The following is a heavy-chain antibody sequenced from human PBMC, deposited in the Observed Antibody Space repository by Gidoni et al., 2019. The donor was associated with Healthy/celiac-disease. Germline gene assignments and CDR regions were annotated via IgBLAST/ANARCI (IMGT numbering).Heavy chain of an antibody. V-gene: IGHV3-21*01. CDR1: GFTFSSYS. CDR3: ARDSIAAAGTGGFDY. Sequence: EVQLVESGGGLVKPGGSLRLSCAASGFTFSSYSMNWVRQAPGKGLEWVSSISSSSSYIYYADSVKGRFTISRDNAKNSLYLQMNGLRAEDTAVYYCARDSIAAAGTGGFDYWGQGTLVTVSS. J-gene: IGHJ4*02. CDR2: ISSSSSYI. D-gene: IGHD6-13*01.